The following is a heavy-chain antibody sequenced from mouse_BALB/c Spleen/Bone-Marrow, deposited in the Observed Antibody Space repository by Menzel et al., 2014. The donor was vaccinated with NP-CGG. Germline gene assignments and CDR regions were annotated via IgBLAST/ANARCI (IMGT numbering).Heavy chain of an antibody. Sequence: EVQVVESGPELVKPGASVKIPCKASGYTFTDYNMDWVKQSHGKSLEWIGDINPNNGGTTYNQKFKGKATLTVDKSSSTAYMELRSLTSEDTAVYYCAIYYYGSSYAMDYWGQGTSVTVSS. J-gene: IGHJ4*01. CDR2: INPNNGGT. CDR1: GYTFTDYN. D-gene: IGHD1-1*01. CDR3: AIYYYGSSYAMDY. V-gene: IGHV1-18*01.